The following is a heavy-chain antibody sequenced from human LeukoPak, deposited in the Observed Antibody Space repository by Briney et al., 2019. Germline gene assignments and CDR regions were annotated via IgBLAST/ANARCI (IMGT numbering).Heavy chain of an antibody. J-gene: IGHJ3*02. CDR2: IKQDGSEK. CDR1: GFTFSSYW. V-gene: IGHV3-7*01. Sequence: GGPLSLSCAAFGFTFSSYWMSWVRRAQGKGLEWVANIKQDGSEKYYVDSVKGRFTISRDNAKNSLYLQMNSLRAEDTAVYYCARDSRIDAFDIWGQGTMVTVSS. D-gene: IGHD6-13*01. CDR3: ARDSRIDAFDI.